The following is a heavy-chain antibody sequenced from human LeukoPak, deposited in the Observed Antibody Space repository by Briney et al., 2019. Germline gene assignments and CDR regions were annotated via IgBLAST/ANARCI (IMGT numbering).Heavy chain of an antibody. CDR3: ARGLGDSSGYENWFDP. J-gene: IGHJ5*02. CDR2: IYYSGST. CDR1: GGSISSSSYY. Sequence: SETLSLTCTVSGGSISSSSYYWGWIRQPPGKGLEWIGSIYYSGSTYYNPSLKSRVTISVDTSKNQFSLKLSSVTAADTAVYYCARGLGDSSGYENWFDPWGQGTLVTVSS. V-gene: IGHV4-39*07. D-gene: IGHD3-22*01.